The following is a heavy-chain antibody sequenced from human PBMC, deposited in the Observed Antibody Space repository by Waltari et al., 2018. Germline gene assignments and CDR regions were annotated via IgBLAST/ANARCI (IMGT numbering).Heavy chain of an antibody. CDR3: ARHFPDGANDFDY. CDR1: GFSFSSHW. Sequence: DVQLVESGGGLVQPGGSLRLSCAASGFSFSSHWMAWVRQAPGKGPEWVAKINRGGSGRYYLDSVEGRFVISRDDSKNSRFLQMNSLRPEDTALYYCARHFPDGANDFDYWGQGTLVTVST. J-gene: IGHJ4*02. V-gene: IGHV3-7*03. CDR2: INRGGSGR. D-gene: IGHD1-1*01.